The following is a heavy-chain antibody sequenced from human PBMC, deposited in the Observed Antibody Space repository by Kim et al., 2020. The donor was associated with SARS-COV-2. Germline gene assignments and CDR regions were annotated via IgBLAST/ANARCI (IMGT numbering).Heavy chain of an antibody. V-gene: IGHV3-74*01. D-gene: IGHD6-6*01. Sequence: RHAASVKGRFTISRDNAKNTLYLQMNSLRAEDTAVYYCARAAYASSSFGYWGQGTLVTVSS. J-gene: IGHJ4*02. CDR3: ARAAYASSSFGY.